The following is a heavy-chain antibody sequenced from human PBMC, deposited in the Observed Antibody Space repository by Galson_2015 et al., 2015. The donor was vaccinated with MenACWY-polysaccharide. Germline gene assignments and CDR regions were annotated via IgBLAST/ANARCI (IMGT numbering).Heavy chain of an antibody. V-gene: IGHV2-5*02. CDR1: GFSLSTSGVG. Sequence: PALVKPTQTLTLTCTFSGFSLSTSGVGVGWIRQPPGKALEWLALIYWDDDKRYSPSLKSRLTITKDTSKNQVVLTMTNMDPVDTATYYCAHRQRYSSGGGPFPFDPWGQGTLVTVSS. CDR2: IYWDDDK. CDR3: AHRQRYSSGGGPFPFDP. J-gene: IGHJ5*02. D-gene: IGHD6-19*01.